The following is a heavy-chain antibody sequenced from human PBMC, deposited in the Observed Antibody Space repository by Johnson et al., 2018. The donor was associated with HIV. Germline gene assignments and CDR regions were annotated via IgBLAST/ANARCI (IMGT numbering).Heavy chain of an antibody. J-gene: IGHJ3*02. CDR2: LSNTGLNT. D-gene: IGHD6-19*01. V-gene: IGHV3-23*01. Sequence: PGGSLKLSCAASGFTFSDYAMAWVRQAPGKGLQWLAELSNTGLNTYYADSVRGRFTISRDNSKNMLYLQMNSLRAEDTAVYYCAKGSGWYSAFDIWGQGTMVTVSS. CDR1: GFTFSDYA. CDR3: AKGSGWYSAFDI.